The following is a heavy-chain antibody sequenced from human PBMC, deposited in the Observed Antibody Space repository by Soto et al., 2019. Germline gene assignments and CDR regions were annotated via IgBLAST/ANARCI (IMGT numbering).Heavy chain of an antibody. V-gene: IGHV3-23*01. D-gene: IGHD2-15*01. J-gene: IGHJ4*02. CDR3: AKDRKGSYCSGGTCYSFDY. CDR1: GFTISTYV. CDR2: ISGSSDNT. Sequence: VQLLESGGGLVQPGGSLRLSCAASGFTISTYVMSWVRQAPGKGLEWVSAISGSSDNTYYADSARGRFTISRDPSKSTLYLQMNSLRAEDTAVYYCAKDRKGSYCSGGTCYSFDYWGQGTLVTVSS.